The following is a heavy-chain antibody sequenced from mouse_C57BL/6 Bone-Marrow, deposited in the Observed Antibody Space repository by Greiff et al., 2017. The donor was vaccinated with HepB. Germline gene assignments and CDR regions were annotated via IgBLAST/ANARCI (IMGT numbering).Heavy chain of an antibody. Sequence: VQLQESGPELVKPGASVKISCKASGYTFTDYYINWVKQRPGQGLEWIGWIFPGSGSTYYNEKFKGKATRTVDKSSSTAYMLLSSLTSEDSAVSFCARLSDDYDEGFAYWGQGTLVTVSA. CDR2: IFPGSGST. J-gene: IGHJ3*01. V-gene: IGHV1-75*01. CDR1: GYTFTDYY. CDR3: ARLSDDYDEGFAY. D-gene: IGHD2-4*01.